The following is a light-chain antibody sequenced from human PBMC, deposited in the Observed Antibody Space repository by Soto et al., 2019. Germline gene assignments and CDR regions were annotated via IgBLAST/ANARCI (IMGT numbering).Light chain of an antibody. J-gene: IGKJ2*01. CDR3: QQYDNLPYT. V-gene: IGKV1-33*01. CDR2: DAS. CDR1: QGIRNF. Sequence: DIQMTQSPSSLSASVGDRVTITCQASQGIRNFLNWYQQKPGKAPRLLIYDASKLETGVPTRFSGSGSGAHVIFAFNSLQPEDVATYYCQQYDNLPYTFGQGTKLEI.